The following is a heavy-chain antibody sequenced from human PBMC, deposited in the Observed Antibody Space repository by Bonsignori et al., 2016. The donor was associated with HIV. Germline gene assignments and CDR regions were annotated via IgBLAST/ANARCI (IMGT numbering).Heavy chain of an antibody. J-gene: IGHJ5*02. Sequence: WVRQAPGQGLEWMGGIIPIFGTANYAQKFQGRVTITADESTSTAYMELSSLRSEDTAVYYCARGRKGEVYQLLFDWFDPWGQGTLVTVSS. CDR3: ARGRKGEVYQLLFDWFDP. V-gene: IGHV1-69*01. CDR2: IIPIFGTA. D-gene: IGHD2-2*01.